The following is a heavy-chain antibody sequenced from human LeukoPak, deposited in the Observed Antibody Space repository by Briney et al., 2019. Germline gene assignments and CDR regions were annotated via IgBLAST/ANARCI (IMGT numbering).Heavy chain of an antibody. D-gene: IGHD4-11*01. CDR1: GYSISSGYY. J-gene: IGHJ5*02. Sequence: SETLSLTCTVSGYSISSGYYWGWIRQPAGKGLEWIGRLYTSGSTNYNPSLKSRVTISVDTSKNQFSLKLSSVTAADTAMYYCARALTTLRVNWFDPWGQGTLVTVSS. CDR2: LYTSGST. V-gene: IGHV4-61*02. CDR3: ARALTTLRVNWFDP.